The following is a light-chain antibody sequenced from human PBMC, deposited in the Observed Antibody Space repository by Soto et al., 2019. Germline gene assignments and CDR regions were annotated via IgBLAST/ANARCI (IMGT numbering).Light chain of an antibody. CDR3: QHYGNLPPFT. CDR2: GAS. Sequence: DIQMTQSPSSLSASVGARVSITCQASQDIRTSLSWFQQKPGRAPKPLIYGASNLETGVPSRFRGSGSGTDFTFTISSLQPEDTATYYCQHYGNLPPFTFGPGTKVDV. CDR1: QDIRTS. V-gene: IGKV1-33*01. J-gene: IGKJ3*01.